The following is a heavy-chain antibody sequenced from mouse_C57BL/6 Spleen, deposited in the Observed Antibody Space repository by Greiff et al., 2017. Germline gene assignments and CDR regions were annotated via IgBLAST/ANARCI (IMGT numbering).Heavy chain of an antibody. J-gene: IGHJ1*03. D-gene: IGHD4-1*01. V-gene: IGHV5-12*01. CDR2: ISNGGGST. CDR1: GFTFSDYY. Sequence: EVQLVESGGGLVQPGGSLKLSCAASGFTFSDYYMYWVRQTPEKRLEWVAYISNGGGSTYYPDTVKGRFTISRDNAKNTLYLQMSRLKSEDTAMYYCARNWDETYWYFDVWGTGTTVTVSS. CDR3: ARNWDETYWYFDV.